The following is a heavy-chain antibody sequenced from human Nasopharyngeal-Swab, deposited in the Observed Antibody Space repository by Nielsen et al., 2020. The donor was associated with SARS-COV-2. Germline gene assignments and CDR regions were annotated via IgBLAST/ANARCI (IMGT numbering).Heavy chain of an antibody. CDR2: FDPEDGET. J-gene: IGHJ5*02. CDR1: GYTLTELS. D-gene: IGHD5-12*01. CDR3: ATGPGAVATFGWFDP. Sequence: ASVKVSCKVSGYTLTELSMHWVRQAPGKGLGWMGGFDPEDGETIYAQKFQGRVTMTEDTSTDTAYMELSSLRSEDTAVYYCATGPGAVATFGWFDPWGQGTLVTVSS. V-gene: IGHV1-24*01.